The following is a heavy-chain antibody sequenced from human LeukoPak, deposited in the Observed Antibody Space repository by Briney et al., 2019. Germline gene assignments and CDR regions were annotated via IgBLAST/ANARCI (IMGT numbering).Heavy chain of an antibody. CDR3: ARDRDMGYSSGWTPFDY. J-gene: IGHJ4*02. Sequence: TGGSLRLSCEASGFTFSSHTLHWVRQAPGRGLEWVAVTSPDGGKEHYADSVKGRFTISRENSNSTLFLQMDSLRVDDTALYYCARDRDMGYSSGWTPFDYWGQGTLVTVSS. D-gene: IGHD6-19*01. CDR1: GFTFSSHT. V-gene: IGHV3-30-3*01. CDR2: TSPDGGKE.